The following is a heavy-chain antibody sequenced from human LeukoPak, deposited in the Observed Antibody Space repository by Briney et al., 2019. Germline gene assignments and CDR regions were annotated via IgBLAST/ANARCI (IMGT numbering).Heavy chain of an antibody. J-gene: IGHJ4*02. Sequence: ASVKVSCKASRHTFTSNYLHWVRQAPGQGLEWTGVINPRGGGTTYAQNFQGRVTMTRDTSTSTVYMELSSLRSDDTAVYYCARGYDNTNFDHWGQGTLVAVSS. CDR3: ARGYDNTNFDH. CDR1: RHTFTSNY. CDR2: INPRGGGT. D-gene: IGHD1-1*01. V-gene: IGHV1-46*01.